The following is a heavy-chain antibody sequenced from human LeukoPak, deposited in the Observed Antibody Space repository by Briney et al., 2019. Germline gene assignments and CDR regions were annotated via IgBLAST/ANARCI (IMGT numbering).Heavy chain of an antibody. CDR3: ARDSYYGSGSYGY. J-gene: IGHJ4*02. V-gene: IGHV1-69*13. D-gene: IGHD3-10*01. CDR1: GGTFSSYA. CDR2: IIPIFGTA. Sequence: ASVKVSCKASGGTFSSYANSWVRQAPGQGLEWMGGIIPIFGTANYAQKFQGRVTITADESTSTAYMELSSLRSEDTAVYYCARDSYYGSGSYGYWGQGTLVTVSS.